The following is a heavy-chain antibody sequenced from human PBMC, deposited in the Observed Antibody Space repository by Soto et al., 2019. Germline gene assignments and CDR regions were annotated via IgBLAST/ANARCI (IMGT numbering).Heavy chain of an antibody. CDR1: GGTFSSYA. Sequence: QVQLVQSGAEVKKPGSSVKVSCKASGGTFSSYAISWVRQAPGQGLEWMGGIIPIFGTANYAQKFQGRVMITADESTSTAYMELSSLRSEDTAVYYCAQAVVPGYYYGMDVWGQGTTVTVSS. D-gene: IGHD6-19*01. V-gene: IGHV1-69*01. CDR3: AQAVVPGYYYGMDV. CDR2: IIPIFGTA. J-gene: IGHJ6*02.